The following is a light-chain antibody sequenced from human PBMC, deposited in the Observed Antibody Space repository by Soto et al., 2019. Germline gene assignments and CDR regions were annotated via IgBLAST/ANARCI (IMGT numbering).Light chain of an antibody. J-gene: IGKJ4*01. CDR2: DAS. Sequence: EFVLTQSPGTLSLSPGGRATLSCRASQTVRNNYLAWYQQKPGQAPRLLIYDASSRATGIPDRFSGGGSGTDFTLTISRLEPEDFAVYYCQQFSSYPLTFGGGTK. CDR1: QTVRNNY. V-gene: IGKV3-20*01. CDR3: QQFSSYPLT.